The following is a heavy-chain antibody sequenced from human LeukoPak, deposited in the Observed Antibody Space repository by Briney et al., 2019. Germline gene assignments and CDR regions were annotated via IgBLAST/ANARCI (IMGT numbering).Heavy chain of an antibody. D-gene: IGHD2-2*01. J-gene: IGHJ4*02. CDR2: INPNSGGT. Sequence: ASVKVSCKASGYTFTGYYMHWVRQAPGQGLEWMGWINPNSGGTNYAQKFQGWVTMTRDTSISTAYMELSRLRSDDTAVYYCARAPGPSMYYFDYWGQGTLATVSS. CDR1: GYTFTGYY. CDR3: ARAPGPSMYYFDY. V-gene: IGHV1-2*04.